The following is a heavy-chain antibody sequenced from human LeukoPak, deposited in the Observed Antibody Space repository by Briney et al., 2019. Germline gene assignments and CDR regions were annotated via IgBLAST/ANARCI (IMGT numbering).Heavy chain of an antibody. J-gene: IGHJ4*02. CDR2: MYHSGST. Sequence: SETLSLTCTVSGYSISSGHYWGWIRQPPGKGLEWIGSMYHSGSTYYNPPLKSRVTISEDTSKNQFSLKLSSATAADTAVYYCARRANPYYDILTGYYNYWGQGTLVTVSS. CDR3: ARRANPYYDILTGYYNY. D-gene: IGHD3-9*01. V-gene: IGHV4-38-2*02. CDR1: GYSISSGHY.